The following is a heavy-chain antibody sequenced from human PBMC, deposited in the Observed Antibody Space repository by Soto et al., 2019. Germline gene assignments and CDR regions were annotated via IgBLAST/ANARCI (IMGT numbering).Heavy chain of an antibody. V-gene: IGHV3-74*01. CDR2: VTGEGTSA. D-gene: IGHD3-10*01. CDR1: GFTLSKYW. J-gene: IGHJ4*02. CDR3: ARGFRRSKVRGVFNQGGLDY. Sequence: LVESGGGWVQPGGSLRHSCAVSGFTLSKYWIHWVRQAPGKGLVWLLRVTGEGTSATYADSVKGRFTVSRDTANDTMYLQMNGLRDEDTAVYFCARGFRRSKVRGVFNQGGLDYWGQGSLVTVSS.